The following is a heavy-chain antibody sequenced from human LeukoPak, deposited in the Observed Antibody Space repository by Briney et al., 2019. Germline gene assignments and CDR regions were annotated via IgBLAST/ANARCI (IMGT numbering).Heavy chain of an antibody. V-gene: IGHV3-48*03. CDR2: ISSSGSTI. Sequence: PGGSLRLSCAASGFTFSSYEMNWVRQAPGKGLEWVSYISSSGSTIYYADSVKGRFTISRDNAKNSLYPQMNSLRAEDTAVYYCARVELYSIAAAAPFDYWGQGTLVTVSS. CDR3: ARVELYSIAAAAPFDY. D-gene: IGHD6-13*01. CDR1: GFTFSSYE. J-gene: IGHJ4*02.